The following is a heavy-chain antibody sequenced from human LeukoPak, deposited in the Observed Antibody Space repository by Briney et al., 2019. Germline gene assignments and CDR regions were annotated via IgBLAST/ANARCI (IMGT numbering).Heavy chain of an antibody. CDR1: GGSFSGYY. Sequence: SETLSLTCAVYGGSFSGYYWSWIRQPPGKGLEWIGEINHSGSTNYNPSLKSRVTISVDTSKNQFSLKQSSVTAADTAVYYCARGGYCSSTSCYDNWFDPWGQGTLVTVSS. D-gene: IGHD2-2*01. J-gene: IGHJ5*02. V-gene: IGHV4-34*01. CDR2: INHSGST. CDR3: ARGGYCSSTSCYDNWFDP.